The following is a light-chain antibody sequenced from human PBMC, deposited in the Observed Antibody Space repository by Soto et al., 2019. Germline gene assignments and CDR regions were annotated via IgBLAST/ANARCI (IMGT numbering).Light chain of an antibody. J-gene: IGLJ2*01. V-gene: IGLV2-14*03. CDR3: SSYRAGGTVV. CDR1: GSDVGGYRY. CDR2: DVA. Sequence: QSVLTQPASVSGSPGQSITVSCTGTGSDVGGYRYVSWYQQHPGKAPKLIIYDVATRPSGISDRISGSKSGNTASLTISGLQPEDEADYFCSSYRAGGTVVFGGGTKLTVL.